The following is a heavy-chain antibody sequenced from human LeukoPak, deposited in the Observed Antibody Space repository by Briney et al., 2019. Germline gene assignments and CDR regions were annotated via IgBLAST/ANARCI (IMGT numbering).Heavy chain of an antibody. V-gene: IGHV3-23*01. D-gene: IGHD3-16*02. Sequence: GGSLRLSCAASGFTFSSYAMSWVRQAPGKGLEWVSAISGSGGSTYYADSVKGRFTISRDNSKNTLYLQMNSLRAEDTAVYYCANDKAYDYVWGSYRILDYWGQGTLVTVSS. CDR3: ANDKAYDYVWGSYRILDY. CDR2: ISGSGGST. CDR1: GFTFSSYA. J-gene: IGHJ4*02.